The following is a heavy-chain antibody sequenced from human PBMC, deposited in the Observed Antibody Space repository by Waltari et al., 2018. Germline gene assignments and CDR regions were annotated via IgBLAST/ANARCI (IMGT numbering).Heavy chain of an antibody. CDR2: IYYSVST. V-gene: IGHV4-59*01. CDR1: GGSISSYY. CDR3: AREGPIGWGAFDI. D-gene: IGHD6-19*01. Sequence: QVQLQESGPGLVKPSETLSLTCTVSGGSISSYYWSWIRQPPGKGLEWIGYIYYSVSTNSNPSLKSRVTISVDTSKNQFSLKLSSVTAADTAVYYCAREGPIGWGAFDIWGQGTMVTVSS. J-gene: IGHJ3*02.